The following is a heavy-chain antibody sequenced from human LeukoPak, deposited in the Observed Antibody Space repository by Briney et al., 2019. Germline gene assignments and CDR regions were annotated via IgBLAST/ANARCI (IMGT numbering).Heavy chain of an antibody. Sequence: PGGSLRLSCAASGFTFSSYGMHWVRQAPGKGLEWVAVISYDGSNKYYADSVKGRFTISRDNSKNTLYLQMNSLRAEDTAVYYCARGRVVPASLDYWGQGTLVTVSS. D-gene: IGHD2-2*01. CDR1: GFTFSSYG. CDR2: ISYDGSNK. J-gene: IGHJ4*02. V-gene: IGHV3-30*03. CDR3: ARGRVVPASLDY.